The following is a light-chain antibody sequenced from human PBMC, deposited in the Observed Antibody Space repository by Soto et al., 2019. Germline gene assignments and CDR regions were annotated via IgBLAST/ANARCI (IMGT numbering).Light chain of an antibody. V-gene: IGLV2-14*01. J-gene: IGLJ1*01. CDR1: SSDVGGYSY. CDR3: ASYTTSSTYV. Sequence: QSVLTQPASVSGSPGQSIAISCTGTSSDVGGYSYVSWYQQQPGKAPKLVISDVSNRPSGVSDRFSGSKSGNTASLTISGLQTEDEADYYCASYTTSSTYVFRTGTRSPS. CDR2: DVS.